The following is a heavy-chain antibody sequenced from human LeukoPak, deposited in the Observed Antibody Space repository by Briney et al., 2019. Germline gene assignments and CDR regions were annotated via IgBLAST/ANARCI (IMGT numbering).Heavy chain of an antibody. D-gene: IGHD5-12*01. CDR1: GYSLTNDW. CDR3: VRRSGYHFDY. CDR2: IYPADSDT. V-gene: IGHV5-51*01. J-gene: IGHJ4*02. Sequence: GESLKISCKGSGYSLTNDWIGWVRQMPGKGLEWMGIIYPADSDTRYSPSFQGQVTLSADKPGSTAHLQWSSLKASDTAMYYCVRRSGYHFDYWGQGTLVTVSS.